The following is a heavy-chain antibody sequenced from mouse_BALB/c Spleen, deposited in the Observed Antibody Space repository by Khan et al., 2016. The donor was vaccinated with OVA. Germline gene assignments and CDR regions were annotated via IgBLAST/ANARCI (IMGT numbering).Heavy chain of an antibody. J-gene: IGHJ3*01. CDR3: ARNGNSWFAY. CDR2: IWSGGRT. CDR1: GFSLTSYG. D-gene: IGHD2-1*01. Sequence: VQLQESGPGLVQPSQSLSITCTVSGFSLTSYGVHWVRQSPGTGLEWLGVIWSGGRTDYNAAFISRLSISKDNSKSQVFFKMNSLQADDTAIYYCARNGNSWFAYWGQGTLVTVSA. V-gene: IGHV2-4-1*01.